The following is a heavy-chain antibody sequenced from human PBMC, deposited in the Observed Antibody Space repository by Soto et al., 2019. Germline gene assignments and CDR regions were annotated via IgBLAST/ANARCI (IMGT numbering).Heavy chain of an antibody. Sequence: PSETLSLTCTVYDGSISSTNYYWGWIRQPPGKGLEWIGSIYYTGSTYYNPSLKSRVTISVDTSKNQFSLKLSSVTAADTAVYYCARRSPGGLPGSYYYGMDVWGQGTTVTVSS. V-gene: IGHV4-39*01. CDR2: IYYTGST. CDR3: ARRSPGGLPGSYYYGMDV. CDR1: DGSISSTNYY. J-gene: IGHJ6*02. D-gene: IGHD3-10*01.